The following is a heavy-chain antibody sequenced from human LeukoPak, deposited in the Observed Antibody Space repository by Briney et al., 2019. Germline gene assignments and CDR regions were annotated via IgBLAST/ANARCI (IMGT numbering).Heavy chain of an antibody. CDR2: ISWNSGSI. V-gene: IGHV3-9*03. Sequence: GGSLRLSCAASGFTYDDYAMHWVRQAPGKGLEWVSGISWNSGSIGYADSVKGRFTISRDNAKNSLYLQMNSLRAEDMALYYCAKDTSSSSSVAFDIWGQGTMVTVSS. J-gene: IGHJ3*02. CDR3: AKDTSSSSSVAFDI. CDR1: GFTYDDYA. D-gene: IGHD6-6*01.